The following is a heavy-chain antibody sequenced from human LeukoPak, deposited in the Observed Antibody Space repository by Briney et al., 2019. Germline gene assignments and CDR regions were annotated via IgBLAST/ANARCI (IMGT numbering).Heavy chain of an antibody. CDR2: ISGNGDST. CDR1: GFTFSSYA. Sequence: GGSLRLSCAASGFTFSSYAMNWVRQAPGKGLEWVSLISGNGDSTYYADSVKGRFTISRDNSKNTLYLQMNSLRAEDTAVYYSAKRYSRSWYYFDYWGQGTLVTVSS. D-gene: IGHD6-13*01. V-gene: IGHV3-23*01. CDR3: AKRYSRSWYYFDY. J-gene: IGHJ4*02.